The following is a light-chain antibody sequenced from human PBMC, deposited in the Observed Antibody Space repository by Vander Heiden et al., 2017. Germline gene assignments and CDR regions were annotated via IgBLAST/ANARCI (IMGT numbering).Light chain of an antibody. Sequence: QSALPQPASVSGSPGRSVTISRPGTTSDVGRWDLVSWYQQHPGKPPKLMIYEVSKRPSDTSNRFSGSKSGNTASLTIAGLQDEDEADYYCCAYADSGRIFGGGTKLTVL. V-gene: IGLV2-23*02. CDR3: CAYADSGRI. J-gene: IGLJ2*01. CDR2: EVS. CDR1: TSDVGRWDL.